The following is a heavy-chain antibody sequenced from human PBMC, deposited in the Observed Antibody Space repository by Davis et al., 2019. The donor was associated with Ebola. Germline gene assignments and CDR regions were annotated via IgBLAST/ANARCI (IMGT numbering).Heavy chain of an antibody. CDR1: GYTFTGYY. V-gene: IGHV1-8*02. J-gene: IGHJ6*02. CDR3: ARTDGDYSPYGMDV. D-gene: IGHD4-17*01. Sequence: ASVKVSCKASGYTFTGYYMHWVRQATGQGLEWMGWMNPNSGNTGYAQKFQGRVTMTRNTSISTAYMELSSLRSEDTAVYYCARTDGDYSPYGMDVWGQGTTVTVSS. CDR2: MNPNSGNT.